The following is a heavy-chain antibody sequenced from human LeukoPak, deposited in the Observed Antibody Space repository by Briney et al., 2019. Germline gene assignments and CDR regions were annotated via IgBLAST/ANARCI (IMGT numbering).Heavy chain of an antibody. V-gene: IGHV1-18*01. CDR3: ARASYDGSGYYPHSDY. CDR2: ISAYNGNT. J-gene: IGHJ4*02. Sequence: ASVKVSCKVSGYTFTSYGISWVRQAPGQGLEWMGWISAYNGNTNYAQKLQGRVTMTTDTSTSTAYMELRSLRSDDTAVYYCARASYDGSGYYPHSDYWGQGTLVTVSS. CDR1: GYTFTSYG. D-gene: IGHD3-22*01.